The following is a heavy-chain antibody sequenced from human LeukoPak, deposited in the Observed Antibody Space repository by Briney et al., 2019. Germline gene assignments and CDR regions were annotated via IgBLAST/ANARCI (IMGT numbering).Heavy chain of an antibody. CDR2: IYYSGST. CDR1: GGSISSSSYY. CDR3: ARRTYYYDSSGYRWGYYFDY. Sequence: SETLSLTCTVSGGSISSSSYYWGWIRQPPGKGLEWIGSIYYSGSTYNNPSLKSRVTISVDTSKNQFSLKLSSVTAADTAVYYCARRTYYYDSSGYRWGYYFDYWGQGTLVTVSS. V-gene: IGHV4-39*07. J-gene: IGHJ4*02. D-gene: IGHD3-22*01.